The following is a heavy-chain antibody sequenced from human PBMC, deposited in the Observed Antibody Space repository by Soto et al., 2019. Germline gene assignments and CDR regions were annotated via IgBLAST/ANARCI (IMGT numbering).Heavy chain of an antibody. J-gene: IGHJ4*01. CDR2: INQDGSES. V-gene: IGHV3-7*03. Sequence: GGFLRLSCTASGFTLSSYWMSWVRQAPGKGLEWVANINQDGSESYYVDSVKGRFTISRDNTKNSLSLQMNSLRAEDTAVYYCARDNPFYDILTGYYKYYFDYWGHGTLVTVSS. D-gene: IGHD3-9*01. CDR1: GFTLSSYW. CDR3: ARDNPFYDILTGYYKYYFDY.